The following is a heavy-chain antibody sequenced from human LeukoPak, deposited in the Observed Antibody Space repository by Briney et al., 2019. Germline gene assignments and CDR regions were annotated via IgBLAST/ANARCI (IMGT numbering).Heavy chain of an antibody. Sequence: GGSLRLSCAASGFTFSSYGMHWVRQAPGKGLEWVAVIWYDGSNKYYADSVKGRFTIFRDNSKNTLYLQMNSLRAEDTAVYYCASDQYDSSGYDAFDIWGQGTMVTVSS. CDR3: ASDQYDSSGYDAFDI. J-gene: IGHJ3*02. D-gene: IGHD3-22*01. V-gene: IGHV3-33*01. CDR1: GFTFSSYG. CDR2: IWYDGSNK.